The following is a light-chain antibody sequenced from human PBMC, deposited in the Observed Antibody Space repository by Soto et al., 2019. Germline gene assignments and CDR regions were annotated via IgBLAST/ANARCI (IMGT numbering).Light chain of an antibody. CDR1: QGISSY. CDR3: QQYYSNPRT. Sequence: AIRMTQSPSSLSASTGVRVTITCRASQGISSYLAWYQQKPGKAPKLLIYAASTLQSGVPSRFSGSGSGTDFTLTISCLQSEDVETYYCQQYYSNPRTYGQGTKVDI. CDR2: AAS. J-gene: IGKJ1*01. V-gene: IGKV1-8*01.